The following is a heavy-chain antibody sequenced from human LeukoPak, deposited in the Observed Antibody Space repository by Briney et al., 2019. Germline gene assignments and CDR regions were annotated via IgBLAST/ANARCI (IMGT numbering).Heavy chain of an antibody. V-gene: IGHV4-39*07. CDR1: GGSISSSSYY. CDR3: AREQQLVNWFDL. CDR2: IYYSGST. D-gene: IGHD6-13*01. Sequence: SETLSLTCTVSGGSISSSSYYWSWIRQPPGKGLEWTGSIYYSGSTYYNPSLKSRVTISVDTSKNQFSLKLSSVTAADTAVYYCAREQQLVNWFDLWGQGTLVTVSS. J-gene: IGHJ5*02.